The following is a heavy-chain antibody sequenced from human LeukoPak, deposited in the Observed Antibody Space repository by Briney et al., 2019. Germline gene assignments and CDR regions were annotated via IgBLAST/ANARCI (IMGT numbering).Heavy chain of an antibody. J-gene: IGHJ4*02. D-gene: IGHD3-10*01. CDR3: AKRGIVIRAVIIVGFHKEAYYFDD. CDR1: GITLSNYG. CDR2: ISGSAGGT. Sequence: PGRSLRLSCAISGITLSNYGMRWVRQAPGKWPEWVAGISGSAGGTIHASSVKGRFTISRDNPKNTLYLQMNSLRAEDTAVYFCAKRGIVIRAVIIVGFHKEAYYFDDWGQGALVTVSS. V-gene: IGHV3-23*01.